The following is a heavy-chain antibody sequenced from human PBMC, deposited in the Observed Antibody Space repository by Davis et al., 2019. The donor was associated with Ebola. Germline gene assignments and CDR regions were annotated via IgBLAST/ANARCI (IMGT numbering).Heavy chain of an antibody. CDR1: GFTFDDYA. V-gene: IGHV3-9*01. Sequence: SLKIPCAASGFTFDDYAMHWVRQAPGKGLEWVLGISWNSGSIGHPDPVKGRFTISRDNAQNSLYLQMNSLRAEDTALYYCAKGLTTGPFDYWGQGTLVTVSS. J-gene: IGHJ4*02. D-gene: IGHD3-22*01. CDR2: ISWNSGSI. CDR3: AKGLTTGPFDY.